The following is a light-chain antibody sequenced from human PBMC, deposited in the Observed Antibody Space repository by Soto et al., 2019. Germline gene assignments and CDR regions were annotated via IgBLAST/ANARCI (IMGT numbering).Light chain of an antibody. Sequence: EIVLTQSPCTLSFSPVSRASLPFRASHSVNSHYLAWYQQTPGQAPRLLIYDASSRAPGIPDRFGGSGSGTDFTLTISRLEPEDFAMYYCQQYGGSPQPFGRGTKV. CDR1: HSVNSHY. J-gene: IGKJ1*01. CDR3: QQYGGSPQP. CDR2: DAS. V-gene: IGKV3-20*01.